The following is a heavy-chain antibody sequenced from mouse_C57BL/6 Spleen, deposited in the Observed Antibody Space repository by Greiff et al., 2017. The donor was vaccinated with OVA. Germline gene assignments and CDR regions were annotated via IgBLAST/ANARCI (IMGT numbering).Heavy chain of an antibody. V-gene: IGHV5-4*01. CDR1: GFTFSSYA. Sequence: EVQVVESGGGLVKPGGSLKLSCAASGFTFSSYAMSWVRQTPEKRLEWVATISDGGSYTYYPDNVKGRFTISRDNAKNNLYLQMSHLKSEDTAMYYCARDQDDAMDYWGQGTSVTVSS. J-gene: IGHJ4*01. CDR2: ISDGGSYT. CDR3: ARDQDDAMDY.